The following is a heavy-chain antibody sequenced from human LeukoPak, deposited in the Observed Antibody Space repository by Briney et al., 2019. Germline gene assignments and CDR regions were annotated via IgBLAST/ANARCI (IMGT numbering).Heavy chain of an antibody. CDR2: ISYDGSNK. CDR1: GFTFSNYG. J-gene: IGHJ4*02. D-gene: IGHD2-2*01. Sequence: PGGSLRLSCAASGFTFSNYGMHWVRQAPGKGLEWVAVISYDGSNKYYADSVKGRFTISRDNSKNTLYLQMNSLRAEDTAVYYCAVVPAARLSVFDYWGQGTLVTVSS. CDR3: AVVPAARLSVFDY. V-gene: IGHV3-30*03.